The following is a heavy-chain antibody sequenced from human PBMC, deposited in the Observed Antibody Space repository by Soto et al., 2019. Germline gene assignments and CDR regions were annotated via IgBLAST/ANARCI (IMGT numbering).Heavy chain of an antibody. J-gene: IGHJ5*02. Sequence: SETLSLTCTVSGGSISSGDCYWSWIRQPPGQGLEWVGYMYRTGSTFYNPSLKSRLTISLDRSKNRFSLKLSSVTATDTAVYYCARANGFYGDWFDPWGQGALVTVSS. V-gene: IGHV4-30-4*01. D-gene: IGHD4-17*01. CDR2: MYRTGST. CDR3: ARANGFYGDWFDP. CDR1: GGSISSGDCY.